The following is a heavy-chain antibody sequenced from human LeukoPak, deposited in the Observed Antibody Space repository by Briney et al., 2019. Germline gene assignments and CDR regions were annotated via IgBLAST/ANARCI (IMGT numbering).Heavy chain of an antibody. V-gene: IGHV3-21*04. Sequence: GGSLRLPCAASGFTFSSYSMNWVRQAPGKGLEWVSSISSSSSYIYYADSVKGRFTISRDNSKNTLYLQMNSLRAEDTAVYYCAKHDPDSTLGYFQHWGQGTLVTVSS. CDR3: AKHDPDSTLGYFQH. CDR1: GFTFSSYS. D-gene: IGHD6-13*01. J-gene: IGHJ1*01. CDR2: ISSSSSYI.